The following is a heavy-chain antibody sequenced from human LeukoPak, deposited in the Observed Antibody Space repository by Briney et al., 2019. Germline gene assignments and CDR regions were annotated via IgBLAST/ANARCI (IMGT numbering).Heavy chain of an antibody. CDR1: GFTFSSYA. CDR3: ARARPVACPFDY. V-gene: IGHV3-30*04. Sequence: GGSLRLSCAASGFTFSSYAMHWVRQAPGKGLEWVAVISYDGSNKYYADSVKGRFTISRDNSKNTLYLQMNSLRAEDTAVYYCARARPVACPFDYWGQGTLVTVSS. CDR2: ISYDGSNK. J-gene: IGHJ4*02. D-gene: IGHD6-19*01.